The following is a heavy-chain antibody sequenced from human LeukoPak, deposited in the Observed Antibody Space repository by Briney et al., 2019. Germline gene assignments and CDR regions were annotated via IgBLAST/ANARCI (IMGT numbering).Heavy chain of an antibody. D-gene: IGHD5/OR15-5a*01. J-gene: IGHJ4*02. CDR1: GFTFHNYA. Sequence: GGSLRLSCAASGFTFHNYAIHWVREAPGKGLEWVSLTSGDGITTYFADSVKGRFTISRDNSKSSLFLQMNSLRTEDTALYYCARDHVYGGADYWGQGTLVTVSS. V-gene: IGHV3-43*02. CDR2: TSGDGITT. CDR3: ARDHVYGGADY.